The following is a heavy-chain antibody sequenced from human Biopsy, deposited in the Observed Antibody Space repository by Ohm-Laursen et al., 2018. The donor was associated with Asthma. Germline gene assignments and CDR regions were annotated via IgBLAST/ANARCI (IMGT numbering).Heavy chain of an antibody. CDR2: LIPVLGTP. CDR1: GDSFSNYA. J-gene: IGHJ6*02. CDR3: AGVYMGSDGIVFSYSGLEV. V-gene: IGHV1-69*13. Sequence: SVKVSCKASGDSFSNYAISWVRQAPGQGLEWMGGLIPVLGTPDHAQMFEGRVTITADESTSTAYMELSSLSSEDTAVYYCAGVYMGSDGIVFSYSGLEVWGQGTPVPASS. D-gene: IGHD6-13*01.